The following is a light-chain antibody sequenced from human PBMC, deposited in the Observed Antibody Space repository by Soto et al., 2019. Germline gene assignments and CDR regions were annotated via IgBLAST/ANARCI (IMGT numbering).Light chain of an antibody. Sequence: DIQMTQSPSTLSASVGDRVTVTCRASQSISNWLAWYQQKPGKAPKLLIYDASSLESGVPSRFSGSGSGTAFPLIISSLQPDDFATYYCQQYNSYSGTFGQVTKVEIK. CDR2: DAS. CDR3: QQYNSYSGT. V-gene: IGKV1-5*01. J-gene: IGKJ1*01. CDR1: QSISNW.